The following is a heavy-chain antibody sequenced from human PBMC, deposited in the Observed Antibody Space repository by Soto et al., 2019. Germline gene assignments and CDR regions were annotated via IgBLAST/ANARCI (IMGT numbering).Heavy chain of an antibody. J-gene: IGHJ4*02. CDR1: GFTFSSYA. CDR3: ARGTIVARQHLDY. Sequence: PGGSVRLSCAASGFTFSSYAMHWARQAPGKGLEWVTVISIRGGDEYYAESVRGRFTISRDDSKNTLYLQMDSLRVEDTAVYYCARGTIVARQHLDYWGQGTLVTVSS. CDR2: ISIRGGDE. D-gene: IGHD6-6*01. V-gene: IGHV3-30*03.